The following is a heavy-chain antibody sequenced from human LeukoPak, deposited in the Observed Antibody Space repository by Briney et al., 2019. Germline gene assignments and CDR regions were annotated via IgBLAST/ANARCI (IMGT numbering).Heavy chain of an antibody. V-gene: IGHV1-2*02. Sequence: ASVTVSCKASGYTFTRYSMHWVRQAPGQRLEWMGWINAGDGDTKYAQKFQGRVTMTRDTSISTAYMELSRLRSDDTAVYYCARGGYDFVYYYYGMDVWGQGTTVTVSS. CDR3: ARGGYDFVYYYYGMDV. D-gene: IGHD3-3*01. J-gene: IGHJ6*02. CDR1: GYTFTRYS. CDR2: INAGDGDT.